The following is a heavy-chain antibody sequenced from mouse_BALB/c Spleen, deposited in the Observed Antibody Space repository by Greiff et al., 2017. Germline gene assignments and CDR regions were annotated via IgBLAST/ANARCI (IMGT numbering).Heavy chain of an antibody. CDR1: GFNIKDTY. CDR2: IDPANGNT. J-gene: IGHJ2*01. Sequence: EVQLQQSGAELVKPGASVKLSCTASGFNIKDTYMHWVKQRPEQGLEWIGRIDPANGNTKYDPKFQGKATITADTSSNTAYLQLSSLTSEDTAVYYCARSGTTVVDYFDYWGQGTTLTVSS. D-gene: IGHD1-1*01. CDR3: ARSGTTVVDYFDY. V-gene: IGHV14-3*02.